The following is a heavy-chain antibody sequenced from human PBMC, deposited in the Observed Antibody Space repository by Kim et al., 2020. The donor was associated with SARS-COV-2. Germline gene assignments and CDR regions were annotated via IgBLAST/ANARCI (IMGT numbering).Heavy chain of an antibody. D-gene: IGHD2-2*01. CDR2: NT. Sequence: NTKYSQKFQGRVTITRDTSASTAYMELSSLRSEDTAVYYCAMCRTINFDIWGQGTMVTVSS. J-gene: IGHJ3*02. V-gene: IGHV1-3*01. CDR3: AMCRTINFDI.